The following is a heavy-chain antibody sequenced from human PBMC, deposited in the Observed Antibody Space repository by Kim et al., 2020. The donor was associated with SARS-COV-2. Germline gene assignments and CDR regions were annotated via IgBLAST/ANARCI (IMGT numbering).Heavy chain of an antibody. D-gene: IGHD1-1*01. CDR1: GYAFITSH. Sequence: ASVKVSCKASGYAFITSHIHWVRQVPGQGLEWMGMFTPSGGNTAFAQRFQGRVTMAGDTSTITAYMELSSLRSEDTAVYYCGRDLHNSWCIDHWGQGTLVTVSS. CDR2: FTPSGGNT. V-gene: IGHV1-46*01. J-gene: IGHJ4*02. CDR3: GRDLHNSWCIDH.